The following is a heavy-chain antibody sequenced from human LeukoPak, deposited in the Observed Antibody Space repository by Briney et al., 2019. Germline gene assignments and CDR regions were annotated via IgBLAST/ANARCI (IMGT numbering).Heavy chain of an antibody. J-gene: IGHJ4*02. CDR3: AREMVYYDFWSGYYTEYYFDY. Sequence: GGSLRLSCAASGFTFSSYWMHWVRQAPGKGLVWVSRINSDGSSTSYADSVKGRFTISRDNAKNTLYLQMNSLRAEDTAVYYCAREMVYYDFWSGYYTEYYFDYWGQGTLVTVSS. D-gene: IGHD3-3*01. CDR1: GFTFSSYW. CDR2: INSDGSST. V-gene: IGHV3-74*01.